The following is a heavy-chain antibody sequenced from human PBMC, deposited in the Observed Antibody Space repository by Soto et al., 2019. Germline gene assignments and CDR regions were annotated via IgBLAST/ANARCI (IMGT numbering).Heavy chain of an antibody. CDR1: RYSFTSYW. CDR2: IYPGDSDT. Sequence: PGESLKISCKGSRYSFTSYWIGWVRQMPGKGLEWMGIIYPGDSDTRYSPSFEGQVTISADKSISTDYLQWSRLKASDTAMYYCARVSSSWYHHSFDYWGQGALVTVSS. CDR3: ARVSSSWYHHSFDY. D-gene: IGHD6-13*01. V-gene: IGHV5-51*01. J-gene: IGHJ4*02.